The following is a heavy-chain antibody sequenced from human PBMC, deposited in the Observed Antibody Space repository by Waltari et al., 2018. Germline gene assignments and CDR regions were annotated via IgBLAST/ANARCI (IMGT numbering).Heavy chain of an antibody. D-gene: IGHD3-3*01. V-gene: IGHV1-18*01. CDR2: IDIYHGHT. CDR3: ARDKDFSFYYYMDV. CDR1: GYSFIDYG. J-gene: IGHJ6*03. Sequence: QVQVVQSGPEVKKPGASVKVSCKASGYSFIDYGIIWVRQAPGQGLEWMGRIDIYHGHTKYAQKFQGRVTMTTDTSTSTAYMELRSLTSDDTAVYYCARDKDFSFYYYMDVWGEGTTVTVSS.